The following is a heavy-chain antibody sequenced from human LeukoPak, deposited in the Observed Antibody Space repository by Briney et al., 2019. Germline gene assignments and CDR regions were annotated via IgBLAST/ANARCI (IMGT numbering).Heavy chain of an antibody. V-gene: IGHV3-30*02. D-gene: IGHD6-13*01. CDR2: IRYDGSNK. Sequence: GGSLRLSCAASGFTFSNYDMHWVRQAPGKGLEWVSFIRYDGSNKYYADSVKGRFTISRDSSKNTLYLQINGLRAEDTAVYYCAKGITIAAAGVDYWGQGTLVTVSS. J-gene: IGHJ4*02. CDR1: GFTFSNYD. CDR3: AKGITIAAAGVDY.